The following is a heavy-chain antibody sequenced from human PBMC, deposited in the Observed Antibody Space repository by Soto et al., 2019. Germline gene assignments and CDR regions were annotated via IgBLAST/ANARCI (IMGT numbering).Heavy chain of an antibody. Sequence: QVQLQQWGAGLLKPSETLSLTCAVYGGSFSGYYWSWIRQPPGKGLEWIGEINHSGSTNYNPSLMSRVTISVDTSKNQFSLKLSSVTAADTAVYYCARDHRGFSSSWPRPAGFDYWGQGTLVTVSS. CDR3: ARDHRGFSSSWPRPAGFDY. CDR1: GGSFSGYY. J-gene: IGHJ4*02. V-gene: IGHV4-34*01. CDR2: INHSGST. D-gene: IGHD6-13*01.